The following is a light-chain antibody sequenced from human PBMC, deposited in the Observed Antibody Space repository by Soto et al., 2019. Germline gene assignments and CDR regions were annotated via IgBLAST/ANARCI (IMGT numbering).Light chain of an antibody. Sequence: EIVMTQSPATLSVSPGGRATLSCRASQTVSSNLAWYQQKPGQAPRLLIYGASTRATGIPARFSGRGSGTEFTLTISSLQSEDFAVYYCQQYYHWPPYTFGQGTKLEIK. CDR2: GAS. V-gene: IGKV3-15*01. J-gene: IGKJ2*01. CDR3: QQYYHWPPYT. CDR1: QTVSSN.